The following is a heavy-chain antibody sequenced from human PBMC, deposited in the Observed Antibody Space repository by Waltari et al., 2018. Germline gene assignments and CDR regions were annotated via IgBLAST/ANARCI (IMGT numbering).Heavy chain of an antibody. CDR1: GSIFSSYW. D-gene: IGHD6-13*01. CDR2: INMDGSIT. V-gene: IGHV3-74*01. CDR3: VLYSSSFLGDC. J-gene: IGHJ4*02. Sequence: EVRRVESGGGLVQPGGSLRLSCAASGSIFSSYWMHWVRQAPGKGLVSVSKINMDGSITNYADAVKGRFTISRDNAKNALFLQMNSLRDEDTAVYYCVLYSSSFLGDCWGQGTLVAVSS.